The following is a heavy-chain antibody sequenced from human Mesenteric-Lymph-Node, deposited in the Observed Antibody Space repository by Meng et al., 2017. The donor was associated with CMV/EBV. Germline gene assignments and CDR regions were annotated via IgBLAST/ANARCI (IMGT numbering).Heavy chain of an antibody. J-gene: IGHJ4*02. D-gene: IGHD3-22*01. Sequence: GESLKISCAASGFTFSSYSMNWVRQAPGKGLEWVSSISSSSSYIYYADSVKGRFTISRDNAKNSLYLQMNSLRAEDTAVYYCATNRYDSSGYYPFDYWGQGTLVTVSS. V-gene: IGHV3-21*01. CDR3: ATNRYDSSGYYPFDY. CDR2: ISSSSSYI. CDR1: GFTFSSYS.